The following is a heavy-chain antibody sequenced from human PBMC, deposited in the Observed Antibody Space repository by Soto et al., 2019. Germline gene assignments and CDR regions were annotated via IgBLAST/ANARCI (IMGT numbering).Heavy chain of an antibody. Sequence: PGGSLRLSCAASGFTLCYASMSWVRQAPGKGLEWVGRIKSKTDGGTKDYAVPVKGRFTISRDDSKNTLYLQMNSLRTEDTAVYYCSTSDLGSAVDYWGQGTLVTASS. V-gene: IGHV3-15*01. CDR3: STSDLGSAVDY. CDR1: GFTLCYAS. D-gene: IGHD1-26*01. CDR2: IKSKTDGGTK. J-gene: IGHJ4*02.